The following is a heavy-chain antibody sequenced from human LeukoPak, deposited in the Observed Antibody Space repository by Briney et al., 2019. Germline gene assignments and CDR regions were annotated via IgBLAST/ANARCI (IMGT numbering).Heavy chain of an antibody. CDR2: ISAHNGNT. V-gene: IGHV1-18*01. CDR1: GYTFTSCG. D-gene: IGHD6-19*01. Sequence: GASVKVSCKASGYTFTSCGISWVRQAPGQGLEWMGWISAHNGNTNYEEKVQGRVTMTTDTSTSTAYMELRSLRSDDTAVYYCARDKGTVATYYYYMDVWGKGTTVTVSS. J-gene: IGHJ6*03. CDR3: ARDKGTVATYYYYMDV.